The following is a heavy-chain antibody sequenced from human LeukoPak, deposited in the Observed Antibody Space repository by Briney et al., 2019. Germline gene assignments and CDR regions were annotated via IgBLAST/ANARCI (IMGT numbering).Heavy chain of an antibody. D-gene: IGHD3-3*01. J-gene: IGHJ2*01. CDR3: ARDYRRGATIFGVVTPSWYFDL. CDR1: GGSISSYY. V-gene: IGHV4-4*07. CDR2: IYTSGST. Sequence: TSETPSLTCTVSGGSISSYYWSWIRQPAGKGLEWIGRIYTSGSTNYNPSLKSRVTISVDKSKNQFSLKLSSVTAADTAVYYCARDYRRGATIFGVVTPSWYFDLWGRGTLVTVSS.